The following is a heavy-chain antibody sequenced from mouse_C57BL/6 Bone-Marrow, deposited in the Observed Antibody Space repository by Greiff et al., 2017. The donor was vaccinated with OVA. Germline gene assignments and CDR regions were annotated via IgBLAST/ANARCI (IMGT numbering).Heavy chain of an antibody. J-gene: IGHJ1*03. CDR1: GYTFTSYW. V-gene: IGHV1-55*01. CDR3: AGDYGSSYEWYFDV. Sequence: QVQLQQPGAELVKPGASVQMSCKASGYTFTSYWITWVKQRPGQGLEWIGDIYPGSGSTNYNEKFKSKATLTVDTSSSTAYMQLSSLTSEDSAVYYCAGDYGSSYEWYFDVWGTGTTVTVSS. D-gene: IGHD1-1*01. CDR2: IYPGSGST.